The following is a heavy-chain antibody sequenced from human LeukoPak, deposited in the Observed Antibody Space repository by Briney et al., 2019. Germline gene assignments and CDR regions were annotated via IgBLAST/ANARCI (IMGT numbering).Heavy chain of an antibody. J-gene: IGHJ4*02. CDR1: GFTFNSYG. Sequence: QTGGSLRLSCAASGFTFNSYGVNWVRQAPGKGLEWVSYISSSSNTIYYADSVKGRFTISRDNAKNSLYLQMNSLRAEDTAVYYCAKELKGSGYDGGFDYWGQGTLVTVSS. D-gene: IGHD5-12*01. V-gene: IGHV3-48*04. CDR2: ISSSSNTI. CDR3: AKELKGSGYDGGFDY.